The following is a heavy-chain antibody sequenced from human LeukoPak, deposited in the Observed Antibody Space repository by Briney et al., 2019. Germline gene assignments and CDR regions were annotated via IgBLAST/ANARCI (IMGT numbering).Heavy chain of an antibody. CDR3: ASTLHWGKPFDY. Sequence: GGSLRLSCAASGFTFSSYGMSWVRQAPGKGLEWVSYISSSDSTIYYADSVKGRFTISRDNAKKSLYLQMNSLRAEDTAVYYCASTLHWGKPFDYWGQGTLVTVSS. CDR2: ISSSDSTI. CDR1: GFTFSSYG. J-gene: IGHJ4*02. D-gene: IGHD3-16*01. V-gene: IGHV3-48*04.